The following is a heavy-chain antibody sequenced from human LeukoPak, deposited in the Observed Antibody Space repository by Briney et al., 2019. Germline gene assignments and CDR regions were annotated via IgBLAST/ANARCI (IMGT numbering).Heavy chain of an antibody. CDR3: TTERNWELLRPYGMDI. CDR1: GFNFNFVW. CDR2: IRTKIDGETA. V-gene: IGHV3-15*01. Sequence: AGGSLRLSCAASGFNFNFVWMSWVRQAPGKGLEWVGRIRTKIDGETADYAAPVKGRFTVSRDDSKTTLYLQMNSLKTEDSAVYYCTTERNWELLRPYGMDIWGQGTTVTVSS. J-gene: IGHJ6*02. D-gene: IGHD1-26*01.